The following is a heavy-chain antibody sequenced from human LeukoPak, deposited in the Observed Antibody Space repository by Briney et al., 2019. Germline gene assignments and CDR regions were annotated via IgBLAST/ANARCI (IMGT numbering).Heavy chain of an antibody. CDR2: IYSGGST. CDR1: GFTVSSSY. V-gene: IGHV3-53*01. D-gene: IGHD4-17*01. J-gene: IGHJ4*02. CDR3: ARDLGDSGDY. Sequence: PGGSLRLSCAASGFTVSSSYMSWVRQAPGKGLEWVSIIYSGGSTSYADSVKGRFTIFRDSSKNTLYLQMSSLRADDTAVYYCARDLGDSGDYWGQGTLVTVSS.